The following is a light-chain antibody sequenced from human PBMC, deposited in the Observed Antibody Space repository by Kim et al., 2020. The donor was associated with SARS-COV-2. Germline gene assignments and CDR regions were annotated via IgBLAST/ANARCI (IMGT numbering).Light chain of an antibody. V-gene: IGKV3-15*01. J-gene: IGKJ1*01. CDR3: QQYNNWWT. Sequence: SWSPGESAPLSCRASQSVSSNLAWYQPKPGQAPRLLVYGASTRATGIPARFSGSGSGTEFTLTISSLQSEDFAVYYCQQYNNWWTFGQGTKVDIK. CDR2: GAS. CDR1: QSVSSN.